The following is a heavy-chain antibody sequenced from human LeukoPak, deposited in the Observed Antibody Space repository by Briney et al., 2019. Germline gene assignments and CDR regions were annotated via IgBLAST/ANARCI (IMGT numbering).Heavy chain of an antibody. CDR3: ARDVAVAGANNWFDP. Sequence: GGSLRLSCAASGFTFDDYGMSWVRQAPGKGLEWVSGINWNGGSTGYADSVKGRFTISRDNAKNSLYLQMNGLRAEDTALYYYARDVAVAGANNWFDPWGQGTLVTVSS. CDR1: GFTFDDYG. J-gene: IGHJ5*02. V-gene: IGHV3-20*04. D-gene: IGHD6-19*01. CDR2: INWNGGST.